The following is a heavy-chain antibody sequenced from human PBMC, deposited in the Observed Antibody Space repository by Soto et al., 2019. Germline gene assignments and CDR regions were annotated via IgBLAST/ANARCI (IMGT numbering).Heavy chain of an antibody. CDR2: ISGSGGST. D-gene: IGHD6-19*01. Sequence: GGSLRLSCVASGFTFSSYAMSWVRQAPGKGLEWVSAISGSGGSTYYADSVKGRFTISRDNSKNTLYLQMNSLRAEDTAVYYFAKDRVRSSGWYRSDAFDIWGQGTMVTVSS. CDR1: GFTFSSYA. V-gene: IGHV3-23*01. J-gene: IGHJ3*02. CDR3: AKDRVRSSGWYRSDAFDI.